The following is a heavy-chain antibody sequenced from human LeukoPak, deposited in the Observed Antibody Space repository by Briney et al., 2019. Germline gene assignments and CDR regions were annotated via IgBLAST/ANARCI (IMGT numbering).Heavy chain of an antibody. CDR1: GYTFTSYD. J-gene: IGHJ4*02. CDR3: ARSSVGARRRIDY. Sequence: ASVKVSCKASGYTFTSYDINWVRQATGQGLEWMGWMNPNSGNKGYAQKFQGRVTMTRSASINTAYMELSSLTSDDTAVYYCARSSVGARRRIDYWGQGTLVTVSS. V-gene: IGHV1-8*01. CDR2: MNPNSGNK. D-gene: IGHD1-26*01.